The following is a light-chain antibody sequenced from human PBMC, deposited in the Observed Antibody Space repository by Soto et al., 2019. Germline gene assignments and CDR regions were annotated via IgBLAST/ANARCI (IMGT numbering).Light chain of an antibody. CDR1: QSVSNY. V-gene: IGKV3-20*01. Sequence: EIVLTQSPGTLSLSPGERATLSCRASQSVSNYLAWYQQKPGQAPRLLIYDASKRATGIPDRFSGSGSGTDFTLTISRLEPEDFAVYCCQQYGSSPRTFGQGTKVDIK. J-gene: IGKJ1*01. CDR2: DAS. CDR3: QQYGSSPRT.